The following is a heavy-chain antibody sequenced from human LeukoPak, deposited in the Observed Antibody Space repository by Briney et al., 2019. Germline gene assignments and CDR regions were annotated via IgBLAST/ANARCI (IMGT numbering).Heavy chain of an antibody. CDR1: GYSISSGYY. J-gene: IGHJ4*02. CDR2: IYHSGST. CDR3: ASWRAAYYFDY. V-gene: IGHV4-38-2*01. Sequence: SETLSLTCAVSGYSISSGYYWGWIRQPPGKGLAWSGRIYHSGSTYYNPSLESLVTISVDTSKNQFSLKLSSVTAADTAVYYCASWRAAYYFDYWGQGTLVTVSS. D-gene: IGHD6-25*01.